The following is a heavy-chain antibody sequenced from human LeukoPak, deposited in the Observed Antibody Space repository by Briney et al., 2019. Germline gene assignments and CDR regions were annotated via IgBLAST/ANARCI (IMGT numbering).Heavy chain of an antibody. Sequence: PGGSLRLSCAASGFTVSNHYMTWVRQAPGKGLEWVSYISSSSSTIYYADSVKGRFTISRDNAKNSLYLQMGSLRAEDMAVYYCARVSTVTTFWDYFDYWGQGTLVTVSS. CDR2: ISSSSSTI. CDR3: ARVSTVTTFWDYFDY. CDR1: GFTVSNHY. D-gene: IGHD4-17*01. J-gene: IGHJ4*02. V-gene: IGHV3-48*01.